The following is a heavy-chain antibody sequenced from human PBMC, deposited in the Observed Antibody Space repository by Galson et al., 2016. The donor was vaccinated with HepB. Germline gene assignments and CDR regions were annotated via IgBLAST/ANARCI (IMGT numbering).Heavy chain of an antibody. CDR3: AKEGADSGGYFSHWYFDL. V-gene: IGHV3-30*04. Sequence: SLRLSCAASGFSFRNYAMHWVRQAPGKGLEWVAVMSYDGRRIYYADSVKGRLTISRDNSKNTLFLQMNSLRPDDTAVYYCAKEGADSGGYFSHWYFDLWGRGTVVTVAS. D-gene: IGHD1-26*01. CDR2: MSYDGRRI. J-gene: IGHJ2*01. CDR1: GFSFRNYA.